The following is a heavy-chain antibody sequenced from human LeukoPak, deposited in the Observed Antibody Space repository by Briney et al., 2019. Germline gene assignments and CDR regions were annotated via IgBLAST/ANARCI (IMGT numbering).Heavy chain of an antibody. D-gene: IGHD2-15*01. J-gene: IGHJ4*02. V-gene: IGHV4-61*02. CDR1: GGSISSGSYY. Sequence: SETLSLTCTVSGGSISSGSYYWSWIRQPAGKGLEWIGRIYTSGSTNYNPSLKSRVTISVDTSKNQFSLKLSSVTAADTAVYYCASDGYYSFDYWSQGTLVTVSS. CDR2: IYTSGST. CDR3: ASDGYYSFDY.